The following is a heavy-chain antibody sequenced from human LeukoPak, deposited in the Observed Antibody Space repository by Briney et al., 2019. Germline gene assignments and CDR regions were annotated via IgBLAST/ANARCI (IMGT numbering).Heavy chain of an antibody. Sequence: SETLSLTCAVYGGSFSGYYWSWIRQPPGKGLEWIGEINHSGSTNYNPSLKSRVTISVDTSKNQFSLKLSSVTAADTAVYYCARGLGSYGYWYFPHWGQGTLVTVSS. V-gene: IGHV4-34*01. J-gene: IGHJ1*01. D-gene: IGHD5-18*01. CDR2: INHSGST. CDR3: ARGLGSYGYWYFPH. CDR1: GGSFSGYY.